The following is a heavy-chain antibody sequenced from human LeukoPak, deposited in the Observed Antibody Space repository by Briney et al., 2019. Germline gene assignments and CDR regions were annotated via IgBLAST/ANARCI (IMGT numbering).Heavy chain of an antibody. J-gene: IGHJ3*02. CDR1: GYTFTGYY. D-gene: IGHD3-22*01. V-gene: IGHV1-2*02. Sequence: ASVKVSCKASGYTFTGYYMHWVRQAPGQGLEWMGWINPNSGGTNYAQKFQGRVTITRNTSISTAYMELSSLRSEDTAVYYCASGRPYYYDSRGGAFDIWGQGTMVTVSS. CDR2: INPNSGGT. CDR3: ASGRPYYYDSRGGAFDI.